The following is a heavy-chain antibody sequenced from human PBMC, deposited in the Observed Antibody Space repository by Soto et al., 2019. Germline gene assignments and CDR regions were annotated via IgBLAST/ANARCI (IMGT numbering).Heavy chain of an antibody. CDR2: TNPNTGDT. Sequence: ASVKVSCKASGYMFTSYDLNWVRQASGQGLEWMGWTNPNTGDTGYAQKFQGRVTMTMDASISTAYLEVSGLRSEDTAVYYCTRSRNNLATKEIWGQGTMVTVSS. J-gene: IGHJ3*02. D-gene: IGHD1-26*01. CDR1: GYMFTSYD. V-gene: IGHV1-8*01. CDR3: TRSRNNLATKEI.